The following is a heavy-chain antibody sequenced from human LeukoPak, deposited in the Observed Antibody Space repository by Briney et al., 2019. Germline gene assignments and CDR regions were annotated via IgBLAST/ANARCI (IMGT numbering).Heavy chain of an antibody. J-gene: IGHJ3*01. CDR3: ARIFTVTTGGNAFDL. CDR2: IDWDDDK. V-gene: IGHV2-70*11. CDR1: GFSLSTSGMC. D-gene: IGHD4-17*01. Sequence: SGPTLVNPTQTLTLTCTFSGFSLSTSGMCVSWIRHPPGKALEWLARIDWDDDKYYSTSLKTRLTISKDTSKNQVVLTMTNMDAVDTATYYCARIFTVTTGGNAFDLWGQGTMVTVSS.